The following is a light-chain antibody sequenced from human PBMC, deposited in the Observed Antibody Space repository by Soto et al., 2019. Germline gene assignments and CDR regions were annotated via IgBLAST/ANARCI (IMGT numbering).Light chain of an antibody. CDR2: DAS. V-gene: IGKV3-11*01. CDR3: QQRSTWPLT. Sequence: EIVLTQSPATLSLSPGGRATLSCRASPSISSDLAWYQQKPGQAPRLLIYDASHRATAIPARFTGSGSGTGFTLTTSSLEPEDFAVYYCQQRSTWPLTIGGGTKVEIK. J-gene: IGKJ4*01. CDR1: PSISSD.